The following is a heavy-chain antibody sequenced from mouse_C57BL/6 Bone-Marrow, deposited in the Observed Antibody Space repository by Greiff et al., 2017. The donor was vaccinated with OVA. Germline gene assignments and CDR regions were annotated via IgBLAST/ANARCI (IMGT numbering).Heavy chain of an antibody. V-gene: IGHV1-82*01. CDR1: GYAFSSSW. CDR3: ARHEEGYYASYFDY. J-gene: IGHJ2*01. D-gene: IGHD2-3*01. Sequence: VQLQESGPELVKPGASVKISCKASGYAFSSSWMNWVKQRPGKGLVWIGRIYPGDGDTNYNGKFKGKATLTADKSSSTAYMQLNSLTSEDSAVYFCARHEEGYYASYFDYWGQGTTLTVSS. CDR2: IYPGDGDT.